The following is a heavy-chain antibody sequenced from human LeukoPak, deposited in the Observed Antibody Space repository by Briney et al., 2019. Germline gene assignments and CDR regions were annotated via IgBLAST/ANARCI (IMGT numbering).Heavy chain of an antibody. Sequence: SETLSLTCTVSGGSISSSSYYWGWIRQPPGKGLEWIGSIYYSGSTYYNPSLKSRVTISVDTSKNQFSLKLSSVTAADTAVYYCARLVTPNELNWFDPWGQGTLVTVSS. CDR1: GGSISSSSYY. D-gene: IGHD1-1*01. CDR3: ARLVTPNELNWFDP. CDR2: IYYSGST. J-gene: IGHJ5*02. V-gene: IGHV4-39*07.